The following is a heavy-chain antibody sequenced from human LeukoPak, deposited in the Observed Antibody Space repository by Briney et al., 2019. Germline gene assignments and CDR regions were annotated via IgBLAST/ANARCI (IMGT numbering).Heavy chain of an antibody. Sequence: GASVKVSCKASGYTFTSYGISWLRQTPGQGLEWMGWIRAYNGNTNYAQKLQGRVTMTTDTSTSTAYMELRSLRSDDTAVYYCARDARMITFGGVIVIRDAFDIWGQGTMVTVSS. CDR2: IRAYNGNT. CDR1: GYTFTSYG. D-gene: IGHD3-16*02. V-gene: IGHV1-18*01. CDR3: ARDARMITFGGVIVIRDAFDI. J-gene: IGHJ3*02.